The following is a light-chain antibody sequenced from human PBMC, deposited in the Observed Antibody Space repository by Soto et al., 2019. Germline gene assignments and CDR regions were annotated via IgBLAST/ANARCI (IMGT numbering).Light chain of an antibody. CDR3: SSYAGSNNFV. Sequence: QSALTQPPSASGSPGQSVTISCTGTSSDIGGYNYVSWYQQHPDKAPKVMIYEVSKRPSGVPDRFSGSKSGNTASLTVSGLQAEDEADYYCSSYAGSNNFVFGTGTKLTVL. J-gene: IGLJ1*01. CDR1: SSDIGGYNY. V-gene: IGLV2-8*01. CDR2: EVS.